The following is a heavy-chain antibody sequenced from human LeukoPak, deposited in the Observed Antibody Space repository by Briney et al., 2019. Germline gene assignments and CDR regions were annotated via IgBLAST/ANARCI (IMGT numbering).Heavy chain of an antibody. J-gene: IGHJ6*02. CDR3: ARDGKLLDGMDV. D-gene: IGHD2-8*01. CDR1: GFTFSSYG. V-gene: IGHV3-33*01. Sequence: RTGGSLRLSCAASGFTFSSYGMHWVRQAPGKGLEWVAVIWYDGSNKYYADSVKGRFTISRDNSKNTLYLQMNSLRAEDTAVYYCARDGKLLDGMDVWGQGTTVTVSS. CDR2: IWYDGSNK.